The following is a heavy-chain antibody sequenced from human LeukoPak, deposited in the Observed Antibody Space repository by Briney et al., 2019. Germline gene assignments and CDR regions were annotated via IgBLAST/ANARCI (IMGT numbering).Heavy chain of an antibody. V-gene: IGHV1-2*02. CDR2: INPNSGGT. J-gene: IGHJ3*02. CDR3: ARDRESYYDSRGYWNASDI. Sequence: ASVKVSCKASGYSFTGYYMHWVRLGPRQGLEWMGWINPNSGGTNYAQKFQGRVTMTRDTSITTVCMELSRLRSNDTAVYYCARDRESYYDSRGYWNASDIWGQGKIVTVSS. CDR1: GYSFTGYY. D-gene: IGHD3-22*01.